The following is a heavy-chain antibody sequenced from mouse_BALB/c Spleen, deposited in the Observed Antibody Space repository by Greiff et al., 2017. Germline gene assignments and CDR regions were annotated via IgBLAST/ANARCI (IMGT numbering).Heavy chain of an antibody. D-gene: IGHD4-1*01. J-gene: IGHJ4*01. Sequence: EVQLQQSGPELMKPGASVKISCKASGYSFTSYYMHWVKQSHGKSLEWIGYIDPFNGGTSYNQKFKGKATLTVDKSSSTAYMHLSSLTSEDSAVYYCARENWDRAMDYWGQGTSVTVSS. CDR1: GYSFTSYY. CDR2: IDPFNGGT. V-gene: IGHV1S135*01. CDR3: ARENWDRAMDY.